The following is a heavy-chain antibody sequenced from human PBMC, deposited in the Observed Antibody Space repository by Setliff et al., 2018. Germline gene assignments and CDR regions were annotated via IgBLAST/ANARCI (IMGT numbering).Heavy chain of an antibody. J-gene: IGHJ5*02. Sequence: PSETLSLTCSVSGGLIYDHWWTWVRQPAGEEFQWIGRVYSDGDTEYNPSLKSRVTISVDTSNNQFSLHLTSVTAADTARYFCARERQGEFLEWSPLDPWGQGILVTVSS. CDR2: VYSDGDT. V-gene: IGHV4-4*07. CDR1: GGLIYDHW. CDR3: ARERQGEFLEWSPLDP. D-gene: IGHD3-3*01.